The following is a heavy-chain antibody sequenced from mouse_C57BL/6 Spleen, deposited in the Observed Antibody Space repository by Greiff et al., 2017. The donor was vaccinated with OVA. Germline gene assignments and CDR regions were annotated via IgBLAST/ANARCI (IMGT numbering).Heavy chain of an antibody. CDR1: GFTFSDYG. J-gene: IGHJ4*01. CDR3: ARPPAYYAMDY. V-gene: IGHV5-17*01. Sequence: EVKLVESGGGLVKPGGSLKLSCAASGFTFSDYGMHWVRQAPEKGLEWVAYISSGSSTIYYADTVKGRFTISRDNAKNTLFLQMTSLRSEDTAMYYCARPPAYYAMDYWGQGTSVTVSS. CDR2: ISSGSSTI.